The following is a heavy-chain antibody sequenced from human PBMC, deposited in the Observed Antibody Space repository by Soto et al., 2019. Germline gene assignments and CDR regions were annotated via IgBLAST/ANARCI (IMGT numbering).Heavy chain of an antibody. Sequence: EVQLVESGGGLVKPGGSLRLSCISSGFTFRTYTMNWVRQAPGKGLEWVSGIRGFSPYTFYAESVKGRFTISRDNATNSLYLEMESLRAEDTAVYYCARDRGYDAHDYYYNAMDVWGQGTTVTFSS. J-gene: IGHJ6*02. CDR1: GFTFRTYT. D-gene: IGHD3-10*01. CDR3: ARDRGYDAHDYYYNAMDV. V-gene: IGHV3-21*01. CDR2: IRGFSPYT.